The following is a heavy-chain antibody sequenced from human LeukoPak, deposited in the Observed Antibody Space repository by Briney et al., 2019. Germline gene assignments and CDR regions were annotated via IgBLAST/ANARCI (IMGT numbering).Heavy chain of an antibody. V-gene: IGHV1-2*02. J-gene: IGHJ4*02. Sequence: ASVKVSCKASGYTFTGYYMHWVRQAPGQGLEWMEWINPNSGGTNYAQKFQGRVTMTRDTSISTAYMELSRLRSDDTAVYYCARDGPRGYSYGYVWYYFDYWGQGTLVTVSS. CDR2: INPNSGGT. CDR3: ARDGPRGYSYGYVWYYFDY. D-gene: IGHD5-18*01. CDR1: GYTFTGYY.